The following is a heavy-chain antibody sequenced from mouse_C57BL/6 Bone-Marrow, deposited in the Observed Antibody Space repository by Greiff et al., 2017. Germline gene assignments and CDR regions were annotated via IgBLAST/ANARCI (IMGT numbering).Heavy chain of an antibody. V-gene: IGHV5-6*01. D-gene: IGHD1-1*01. J-gene: IGHJ3*01. CDR2: ISSGGSYT. CDR3: ARMWVAWFAY. Sequence: EVQLVESGGDLVKPGGSLKLSCAASGFTFSSYGMSWVRQTPDKRLEWVATISSGGSYTYYPDSVKGRFTISRDNAKNTLYLQMSSLKSEDTAMYYCARMWVAWFAYWGQGTRVTVPA. CDR1: GFTFSSYG.